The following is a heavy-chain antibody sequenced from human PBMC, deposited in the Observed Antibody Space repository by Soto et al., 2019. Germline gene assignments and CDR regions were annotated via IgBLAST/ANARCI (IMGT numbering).Heavy chain of an antibody. CDR1: GFTFSSYA. Sequence: EVQLLESGGGLVQPGGSLRLSCAASGFTFSSYAMSWVRQAPGKGLEWVSAISGSGGSTYYADSVKGRFTISRDNSKSTLYLQMNSLRAEDTAVYYCAKDPYDSSGYFDYWGQGTLVTVSS. CDR2: ISGSGGST. V-gene: IGHV3-23*01. D-gene: IGHD3-22*01. J-gene: IGHJ4*02. CDR3: AKDPYDSSGYFDY.